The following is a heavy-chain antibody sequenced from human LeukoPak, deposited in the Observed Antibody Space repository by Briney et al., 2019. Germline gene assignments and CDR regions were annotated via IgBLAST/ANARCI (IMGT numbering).Heavy chain of an antibody. Sequence: SETLSLTCAVYGGSFSGYYWSWIRQPPGKGLEWIGEINHSGSTNYNPSLKSRVTISVDTSKNQFSLKLSSVTAADTAVYYCARSPLVTLIVVVPAANYGMDVWGQGTTVTVSS. D-gene: IGHD2-2*01. CDR2: INHSGST. J-gene: IGHJ6*02. CDR1: GGSFSGYY. CDR3: ARSPLVTLIVVVPAANYGMDV. V-gene: IGHV4-34*01.